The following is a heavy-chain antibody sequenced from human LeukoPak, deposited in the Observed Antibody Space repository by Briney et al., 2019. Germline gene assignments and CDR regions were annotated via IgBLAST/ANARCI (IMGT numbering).Heavy chain of an antibody. J-gene: IGHJ5*02. CDR2: IIPIFGTA. CDR1: GGTFSSYA. V-gene: IGHV1-69*13. D-gene: IGHD3-10*01. CDR3: ARVGERFAGLYNWFDP. Sequence: SVKVSCKASGGTFSSYAISWVRQAPGQGLEWMGGIIPIFGTANYAKKFQGRVTITADESTSTADMELSSLRSEETAVYYCARVGERFAGLYNWFDPWGQGTLVTVSS.